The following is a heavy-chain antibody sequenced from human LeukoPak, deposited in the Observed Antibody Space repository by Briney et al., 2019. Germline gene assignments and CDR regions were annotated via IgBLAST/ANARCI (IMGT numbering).Heavy chain of an antibody. D-gene: IGHD2-15*01. CDR3: ARGGGYCSGGSCYEFDY. Sequence: ASVKVSCKASGYTFSSFGISWVRQAPAQGLEWMGWISAYNGDTNYAQKLQGRVTMTTDTSTNTAYMELRSLRSDDTAVYYCARGGGYCSGGSCYEFDYWGQGTLVTVSS. V-gene: IGHV1-18*01. CDR1: GYTFSSFG. J-gene: IGHJ4*02. CDR2: ISAYNGDT.